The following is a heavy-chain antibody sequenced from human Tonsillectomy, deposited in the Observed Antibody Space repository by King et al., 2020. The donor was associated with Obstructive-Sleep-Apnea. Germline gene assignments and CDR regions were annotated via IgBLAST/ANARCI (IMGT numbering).Heavy chain of an antibody. Sequence: VQLQQWGAGLLKPSETLSLTCAVNGESLRGYFWSWIRQTPGRGLEWIGEINLIGSTNYNPSLKSRVTMSVDTSKNHMSLELRSVTAAATALYYGAKGSVFGPWGQGTLVTVSS. CDR1: GESLRGYF. J-gene: IGHJ5*02. D-gene: IGHD3-3*01. CDR3: AKGSVFGP. CDR2: INLIGST. V-gene: IGHV4-34*01.